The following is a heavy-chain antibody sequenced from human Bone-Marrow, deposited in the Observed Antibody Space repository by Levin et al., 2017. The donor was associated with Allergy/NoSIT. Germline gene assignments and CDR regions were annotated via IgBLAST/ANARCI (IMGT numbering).Heavy chain of an antibody. J-gene: IGHJ3*01. V-gene: IGHV3-11*01. CDR1: GFTFSDYY. Sequence: GESLKISCVASGFTFSDYYMTWIRQAPGKGLEWLSYISSIGHTIYYADSVKGRFTISRDNAKNSLYLQMNSLRAEDTAVYYCARVRDDDRGDDAFDVWGRGTMVTVSS. CDR3: ARVRDDDRGDDAFDV. D-gene: IGHD3-22*01. CDR2: ISSIGHTI.